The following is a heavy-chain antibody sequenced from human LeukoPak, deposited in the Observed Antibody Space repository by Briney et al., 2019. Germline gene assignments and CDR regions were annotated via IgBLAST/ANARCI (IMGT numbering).Heavy chain of an antibody. CDR3: VKDIPLNPYIVVVPAAMGPFDY. J-gene: IGHJ4*02. Sequence: GGSLRLSCAASGFTFSSYGMSWVRQAPGKGLEWVAFIRYDGSNKYYADSVKGRFTISRDNSKNTLYLQMNSLRAEDTAVYYCVKDIPLNPYIVVVPAAMGPFDYWGQGTLVTVSS. V-gene: IGHV3-30*02. CDR1: GFTFSSYG. CDR2: IRYDGSNK. D-gene: IGHD2-2*01.